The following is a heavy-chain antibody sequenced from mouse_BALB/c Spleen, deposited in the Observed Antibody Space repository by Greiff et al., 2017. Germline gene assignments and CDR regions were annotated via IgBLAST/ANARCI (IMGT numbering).Heavy chain of an antibody. V-gene: IGHV1S126*01. J-gene: IGHJ2*01. CDR1: GYSFTSYW. CDR2: IDPSDSET. CDR3: ARRATVPDY. D-gene: IGHD1-1*01. Sequence: VQLQQSGPQLVRPGASVKISCKASGYSFTSYWMHWGKQRPGQGLEWIGMIDPSDSETRLNQKFKDKATLTVDKSSSTAYMQLSSPTSEDSAVYYCARRATVPDYWGQGTTLTVSS.